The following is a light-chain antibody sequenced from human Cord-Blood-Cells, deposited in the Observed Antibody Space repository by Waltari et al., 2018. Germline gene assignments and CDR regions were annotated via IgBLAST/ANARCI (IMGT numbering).Light chain of an antibody. CDR1: QRHIIN. Sequence: IVLTQTPATRFVSPGDRATLPCRASQRHIINFAWYQQKPGQDPRPLPYGPSTKATGIPTRFTGSVSGTEFTLTISSLQSEDCAVYYCKHYNNWPPPTRTYTFGQGTKLEIK. J-gene: IGKJ2*01. CDR2: GPS. V-gene: IGKV3-15*01. CDR3: KHYNNWPPPTRTYT.